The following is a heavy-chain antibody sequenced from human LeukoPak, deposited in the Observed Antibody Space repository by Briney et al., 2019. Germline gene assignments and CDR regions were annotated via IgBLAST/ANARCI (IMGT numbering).Heavy chain of an antibody. J-gene: IGHJ4*02. Sequence: PSXTLSLTCAVYGGSFSGYYWSWIRQPPGKGLEWIGEINHSGSTNYNPSLKSRVTISVDTSKNQFSLKLGSVTAADTAVYYCARGRLRATTGFYYFDYWGQGTLVTVSS. CDR1: GGSFSGYY. CDR3: ARGRLRATTGFYYFDY. V-gene: IGHV4-34*01. D-gene: IGHD1-26*01. CDR2: INHSGST.